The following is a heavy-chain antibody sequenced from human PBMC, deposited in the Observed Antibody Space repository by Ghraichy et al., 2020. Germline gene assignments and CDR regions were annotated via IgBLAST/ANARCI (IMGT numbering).Heavy chain of an antibody. Sequence: LSLTCAASGFTVSSNYMSWVRQAPGKGLEWVSVIYSGGSTYYADSVKGRFTISRDNSKNTLYLQMNSLRAEDTAVYYCARHSSYGGKGGWFDPWGQGTLVTVSS. CDR3: ARHSSYGGKGGWFDP. CDR2: IYSGGST. V-gene: IGHV3-53*01. D-gene: IGHD4-23*01. CDR1: GFTVSSNY. J-gene: IGHJ5*02.